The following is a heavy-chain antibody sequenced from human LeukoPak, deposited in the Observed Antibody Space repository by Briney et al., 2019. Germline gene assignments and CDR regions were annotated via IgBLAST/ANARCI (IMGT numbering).Heavy chain of an antibody. CDR1: GGSISSGDYY. D-gene: IGHD3-3*01. CDR3: ARTIFGVVIKSWFDP. V-gene: IGHV4-30-4*08. CDR2: IYYSGST. J-gene: IGHJ5*02. Sequence: SQTLSLTCTVSGGSISSGDYYWSWIRQPPGKGLEWIGYIYYSGSTYYNPSLKSRITISVDTSKNQFSLKLSSVTAADTAVYYCARTIFGVVIKSWFDPWGQGTLVTVSS.